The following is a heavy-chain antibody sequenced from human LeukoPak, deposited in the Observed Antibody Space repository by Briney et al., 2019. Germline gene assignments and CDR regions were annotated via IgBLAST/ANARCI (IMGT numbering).Heavy chain of an antibody. V-gene: IGHV1-24*01. Sequence: ASVKVSCKVSGYTLTELSMHWVRQAPGKGLEWMGGFDPEDGETIYAQKFQGRVTMTEDTSTDTAYMELSSLRSEDTAVYYCATRGYDSSGYLYWGQGTLVTVSS. J-gene: IGHJ4*02. D-gene: IGHD3-22*01. CDR3: ATRGYDSSGYLY. CDR1: GYTLTELS. CDR2: FDPEDGET.